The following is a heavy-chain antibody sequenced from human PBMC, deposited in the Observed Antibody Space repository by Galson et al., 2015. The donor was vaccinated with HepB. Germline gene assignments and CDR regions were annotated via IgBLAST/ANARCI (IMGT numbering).Heavy chain of an antibody. V-gene: IGHV3-21*01. CDR2: ISSSSSYI. CDR3: AISGMATIGDYGMDV. J-gene: IGHJ6*02. D-gene: IGHD5-24*01. CDR1: GFTFSSYS. Sequence: SLRLSCAASGFTFSSYSMNWVRQAPGKGLEWVSSISSSSSYIYYADSVKGRFTISRDNAKNSLYLQMNSLRAEDTAVYYCAISGMATIGDYGMDVWGQGTTVTVSS.